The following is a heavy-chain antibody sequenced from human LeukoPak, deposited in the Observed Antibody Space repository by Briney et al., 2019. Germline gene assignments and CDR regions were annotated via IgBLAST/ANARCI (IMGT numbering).Heavy chain of an antibody. J-gene: IGHJ4*02. D-gene: IGHD2-2*01. V-gene: IGHV3-15*01. CDR3: ARAGGFVVVPAAPDY. Sequence: GGSLRLFCAASGFTCRVPWMTRVRQAPGKGLEWVGRIRSRADGGTAEYATAVEGRFTISRDNAKNSLYLQMNSLRAEDTAVYYCARAGGFVVVPAAPDYWGQGTLVTISS. CDR2: IRSRADGGTA. CDR1: GFTCRVPW.